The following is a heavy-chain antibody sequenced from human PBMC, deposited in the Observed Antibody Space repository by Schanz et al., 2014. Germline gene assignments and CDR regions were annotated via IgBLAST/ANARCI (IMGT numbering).Heavy chain of an antibody. CDR1: GFTFSSYG. D-gene: IGHD6-19*01. J-gene: IGHJ4*02. V-gene: IGHV3-30*03. Sequence: QVQLVESGGGVVQPGRSRRLSCDASGFTFSSYGMHWVRQAPGKGLEWVAVISDDGSNHYYPDSVRGRFTISRDNAKNSLYLQVNNLSAEDTAVYYCVRDKKGFVAVAGRAPFDYWGQGTLVTVSS. CDR2: ISDDGSNH. CDR3: VRDKKGFVAVAGRAPFDY.